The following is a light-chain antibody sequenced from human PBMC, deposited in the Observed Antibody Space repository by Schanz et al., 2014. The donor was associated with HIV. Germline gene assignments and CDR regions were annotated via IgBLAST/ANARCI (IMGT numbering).Light chain of an antibody. Sequence: QSVLTQPASVSGSPGQSISISCTGTSSDVGSYNYVSWCQQHPGKAPKLMVYEVSKRPSGVSSRFSGSKSGNTASLTISGLQAEDEADYYCSSYTSSSTLFGGGTKVTVL. CDR1: SSDVGSYNY. CDR2: EVS. J-gene: IGLJ2*01. V-gene: IGLV2-14*01. CDR3: SSYTSSSTL.